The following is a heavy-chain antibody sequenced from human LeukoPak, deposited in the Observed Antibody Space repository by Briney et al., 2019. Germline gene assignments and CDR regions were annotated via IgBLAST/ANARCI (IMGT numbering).Heavy chain of an antibody. J-gene: IGHJ6*02. D-gene: IGHD6-13*01. V-gene: IGHV5-51*01. CDR2: IYPGDSDT. Sequence: GESLKISCKGSGYSFTSYWIGWVRQMPGKGLEWMGIIYPGDSDTRYSPSFQGQVTISADKSISTAYLQWSSLKASDTAMYYCARTCMRQQLTSCMDVWGQGTTVTVSS. CDR1: GYSFTSYW. CDR3: ARTCMRQQLTSCMDV.